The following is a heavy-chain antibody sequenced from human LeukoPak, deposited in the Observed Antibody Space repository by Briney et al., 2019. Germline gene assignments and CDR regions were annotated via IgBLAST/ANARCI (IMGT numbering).Heavy chain of an antibody. J-gene: IGHJ3*02. Sequence: SSETLSLTCTVSGGSISSSSYYWGWIRQPPGKGLEWIGYIYYSGSTNYNPSLKSRVTISVDTSKNQFSLKLSSVTAADTAVYYCARDMGLWFGELLGGNAFDIWGQGTMVTVSS. CDR2: IYYSGST. CDR3: ARDMGLWFGELLGGNAFDI. CDR1: GGSISSSSYY. D-gene: IGHD3-10*01. V-gene: IGHV4-61*01.